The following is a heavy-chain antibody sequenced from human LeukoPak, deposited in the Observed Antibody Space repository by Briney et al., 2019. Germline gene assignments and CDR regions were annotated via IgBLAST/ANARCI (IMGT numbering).Heavy chain of an antibody. V-gene: IGHV3-9*01. J-gene: IGHJ4*02. D-gene: IGHD4-17*01. CDR3: ARGHTAVTRHFDV. CDR1: GFTFDDYA. CDR2: ISWNSGSI. Sequence: GGSLRLSCAASGFTFDDYAMHWVRQAPGKGLEWASGISWNSGSIGYADSVKGRFTISRDNAKNSLYLQMNSPRAEDTAVYYCARGHTAVTRHFDVWGQGTLVTVSS.